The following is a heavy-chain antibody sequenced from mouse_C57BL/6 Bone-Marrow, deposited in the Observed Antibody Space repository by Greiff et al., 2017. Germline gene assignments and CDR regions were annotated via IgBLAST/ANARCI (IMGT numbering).Heavy chain of an antibody. Sequence: QVQLKESGPELVKPGASVKISCKASGYAFSSSWMNWVKQRPGKGLEWIGRIYPGDGDTNYNGKFKGKATLTADKSSSTAYMQLSSLTSEDSAVYFCASEGLTGPWFAYWGQGNLVTVSA. D-gene: IGHD4-1*01. CDR3: ASEGLTGPWFAY. CDR2: IYPGDGDT. J-gene: IGHJ3*01. CDR1: GYAFSSSW. V-gene: IGHV1-82*01.